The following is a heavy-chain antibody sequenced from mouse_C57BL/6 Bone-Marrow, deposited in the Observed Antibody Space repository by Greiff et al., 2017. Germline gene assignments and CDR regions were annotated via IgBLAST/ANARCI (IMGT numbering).Heavy chain of an antibody. J-gene: IGHJ3*01. CDR2: INPNNGGT. D-gene: IGHD1-1*01. Sequence: VQLKESGPELVKPGASVKMSCKASGYTFTDYNMHWVKQSHGKSLEWIGYINPNNGGTSYNQKFKGKATLTVNKASSTACMELRSLTSEDSAVYYCARSDYYGSSYEAYWGQGTLVTVAA. V-gene: IGHV1-22*01. CDR1: GYTFTDYN. CDR3: ARSDYYGSSYEAY.